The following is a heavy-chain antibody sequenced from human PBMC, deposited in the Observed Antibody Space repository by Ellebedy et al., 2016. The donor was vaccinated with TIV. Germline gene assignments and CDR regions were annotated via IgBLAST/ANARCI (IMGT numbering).Heavy chain of an antibody. V-gene: IGHV3-7*01. D-gene: IGHD3-10*01. CDR2: IKQDGSEK. CDR1: GFFLRNYW. CDR3: TRPGGYNMLRGSGGMDV. J-gene: IGHJ6*02. Sequence: GGSLRLSXAAPGFFLRNYWMTWVRQAPGKGLEWVANIKQDGSEKYYLDSVKGRFTISRDNAKNSLFLQMNSLRAEDTAVYYCTRPGGYNMLRGSGGMDVWGQGTTVTVSS.